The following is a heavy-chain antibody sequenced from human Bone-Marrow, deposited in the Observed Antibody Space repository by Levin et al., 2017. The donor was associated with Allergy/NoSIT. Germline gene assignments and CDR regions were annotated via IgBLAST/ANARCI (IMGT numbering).Heavy chain of an antibody. V-gene: IGHV3-23*01. CDR3: AREVPDSDY. J-gene: IGHJ4*02. Sequence: QPGGSLRLSCAASGFTFSNYAMSWVRQAPGKGLKWVSTISGSGGSTYYTDSAKGRFTISRDNSENTLYLQMNSLRAEDTAVYYCAREVPDSDYWGQGTLVTVSS. CDR2: ISGSGGST. CDR1: GFTFSNYA.